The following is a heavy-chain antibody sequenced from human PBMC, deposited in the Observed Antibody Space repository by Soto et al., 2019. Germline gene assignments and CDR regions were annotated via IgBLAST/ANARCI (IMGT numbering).Heavy chain of an antibody. J-gene: IGHJ4*02. CDR1: GFTFSSYA. V-gene: IGHV3-23*01. Sequence: EVQLLESGGGLVQPGGSLRLSCAASGFTFSSYAMRWVRPAPVKGLEWVSAISGSGGSTYYADSVKGRFTISRDNSTNTLYLPMNSLRAEDTALYYCARRGSGSYYDYWGQGTLVTVSS. CDR2: ISGSGGST. CDR3: ARRGSGSYYDY. D-gene: IGHD1-26*01.